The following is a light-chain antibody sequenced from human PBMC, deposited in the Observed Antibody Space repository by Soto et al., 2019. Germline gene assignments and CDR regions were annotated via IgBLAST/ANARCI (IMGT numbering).Light chain of an antibody. CDR3: QQLTSYPLT. V-gene: IGKV1-33*01. J-gene: IGKJ4*01. CDR2: DAS. Sequence: DIQMTQSPSSLSASVGDRVTITCQASQDISNYLNWYQQKPGKAPKLLIYDASNLETGVPSRFSGSGSGTDFTLTISGVQTEAFATYSCQQLTSYPLTFGRGTNADIK. CDR1: QDISNY.